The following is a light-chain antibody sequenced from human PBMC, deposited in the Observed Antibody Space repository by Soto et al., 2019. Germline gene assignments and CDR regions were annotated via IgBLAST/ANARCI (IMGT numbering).Light chain of an antibody. CDR2: DVS. CDR3: SSYTSSSTLYV. J-gene: IGLJ1*01. V-gene: IGLV2-14*01. CDR1: SSDVGGYNY. Sequence: QSVLTQPASASGSPGQSITTSCTGTSSDVGGYNYVSWYQQHPGKAPKLMIYDVSNRPSGVSNRFSGSKSGNTASLTISGLQAEDEADYYCSSYTSSSTLYVFGTGTKVTVL.